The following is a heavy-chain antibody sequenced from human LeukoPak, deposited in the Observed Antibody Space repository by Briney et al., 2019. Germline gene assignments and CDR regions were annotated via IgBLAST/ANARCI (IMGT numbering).Heavy chain of an antibody. V-gene: IGHV4-34*01. CDR2: INHSGST. D-gene: IGHD5/OR15-5a*01. Sequence: SETLSLTCAVYGGSFSGYYWSCIRQPPGRGLEWIGEINHSGSTNYNPSLKSRVTISVDTSKNQFSLKLSSVTAADTAVYYCASHPGTSVRPNWFDPWGQGTLVTVSS. CDR1: GGSFSGYY. CDR3: ASHPGTSVRPNWFDP. J-gene: IGHJ5*02.